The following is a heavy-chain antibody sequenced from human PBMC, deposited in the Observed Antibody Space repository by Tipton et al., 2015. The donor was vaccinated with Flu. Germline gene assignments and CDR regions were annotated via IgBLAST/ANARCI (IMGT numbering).Heavy chain of an antibody. CDR3: ARGPLPDSNWYNGMDV. V-gene: IGHV3-13*01. Sequence: SLRLSCAASGFTFSSYDMHWVRQTTGKGLQWVSGIGSSGDTYYPGSVKGRFTISRENAKNSVYLQMRSLRAGDTAVYYCARGPLPDSNWYNGMDVWGQGITVTVFS. D-gene: IGHD6-13*01. J-gene: IGHJ6*02. CDR2: IGSSGDT. CDR1: GFTFSSYD.